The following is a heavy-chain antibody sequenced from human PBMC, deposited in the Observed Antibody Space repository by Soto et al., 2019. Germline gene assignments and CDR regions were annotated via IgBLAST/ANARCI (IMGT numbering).Heavy chain of an antibody. Sequence: GSLRLSCAASGFTFSSYSMNWVRQAPGKGLEWVSYISSSSSTIYYADSVKGRFTISRDNAKNSLYLQMNSLRDEDTAVYYCARDQGSYYDFWSGALWGQGTLVTVSS. D-gene: IGHD3-3*01. CDR2: ISSSSSTI. CDR1: GFTFSSYS. CDR3: ARDQGSYYDFWSGAL. V-gene: IGHV3-48*02. J-gene: IGHJ4*02.